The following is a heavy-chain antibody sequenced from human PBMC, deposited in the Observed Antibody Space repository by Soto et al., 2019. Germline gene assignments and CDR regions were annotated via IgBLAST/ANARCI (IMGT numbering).Heavy chain of an antibody. V-gene: IGHV5-51*01. Sequence: GESLKLSCKGSGYSFTSYWMGWVRQMPGKGLEWMGIIYPGDSDTRYSPSFQGQVTISADKSISTAYLQWSSLKASDTAMYYCARTLQGVTTFPGSLEVAFDIWGQGTMVTV. D-gene: IGHD2-21*02. J-gene: IGHJ3*02. CDR1: GYSFTSYW. CDR3: ARTLQGVTTFPGSLEVAFDI. CDR2: IYPGDSDT.